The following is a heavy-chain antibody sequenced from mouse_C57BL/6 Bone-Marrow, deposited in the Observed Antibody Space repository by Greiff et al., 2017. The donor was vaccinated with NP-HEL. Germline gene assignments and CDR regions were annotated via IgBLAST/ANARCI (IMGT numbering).Heavy chain of an antibody. CDR1: GYSITSDY. D-gene: IGHD2-2*01. J-gene: IGHJ4*01. Sequence: EVQLQESGPGLAKPSQTLSLTCSVTGYSITSDYWNWIRQFPGNKLEYMGYISYSGSTYYNPSLKSRISITPDTSKSQDYLQLNSVTTEDTATYYCARSPLWLRRNYYAMDYWGQGTAVTVSA. CDR2: ISYSGST. V-gene: IGHV3-8*01. CDR3: ARSPLWLRRNYYAMDY.